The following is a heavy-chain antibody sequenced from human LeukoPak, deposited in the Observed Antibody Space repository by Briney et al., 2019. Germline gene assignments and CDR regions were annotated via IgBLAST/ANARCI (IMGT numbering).Heavy chain of an antibody. CDR3: AKPTFSTYYDFWSGYSLFDP. CDR2: ISGSGGST. J-gene: IGHJ5*02. D-gene: IGHD3-3*01. V-gene: IGHV3-23*01. CDR1: GFTFSSYW. Sequence: GGSLRLSCAASGFTFSSYWMSWVRQAPGKGLEWVSAISGSGGSTYYADSVKGRFTISRDNSKNTLYLQMNSLRAEDTAVYYCAKPTFSTYYDFWSGYSLFDPWGQGTLVTVSS.